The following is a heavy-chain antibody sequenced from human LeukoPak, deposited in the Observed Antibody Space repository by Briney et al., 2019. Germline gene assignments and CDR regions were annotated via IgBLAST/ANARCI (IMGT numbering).Heavy chain of an antibody. J-gene: IGHJ4*02. CDR2: IYYSGNT. D-gene: IGHD3-22*01. Sequence: PSETLSLTCTVSGGSISGSSYYWGWIRQPPGKGLEWIGSIYYSGNTYYNPSLKSRVIISVDTSKNQFSLNLTSVTAADTAVYYCAHTSGYYSFDYWGQGILVTVSS. CDR3: AHTSGYYSFDY. V-gene: IGHV4-39*01. CDR1: GGSISGSSYY.